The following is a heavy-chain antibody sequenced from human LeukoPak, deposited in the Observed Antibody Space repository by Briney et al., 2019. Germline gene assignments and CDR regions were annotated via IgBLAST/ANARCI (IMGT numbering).Heavy chain of an antibody. D-gene: IGHD3-10*01. CDR2: IYYSGST. CDR1: GGSISSYY. Sequence: SETLSLTCTVSGGSISSYYWSWIRQPPGKGLEWIGYIYYSGSTNYNPPLKSRVTISVDTSKNQFSLKLSSVTAADTAVYYCARDYGSGSYYNLVGWFDPWGQGTLVTVSS. J-gene: IGHJ5*02. CDR3: ARDYGSGSYYNLVGWFDP. V-gene: IGHV4-59*01.